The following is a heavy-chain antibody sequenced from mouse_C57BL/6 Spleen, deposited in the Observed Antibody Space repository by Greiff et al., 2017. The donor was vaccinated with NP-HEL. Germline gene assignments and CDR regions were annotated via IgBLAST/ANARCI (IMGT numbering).Heavy chain of an antibody. J-gene: IGHJ4*01. V-gene: IGHV1-50*01. D-gene: IGHD2-4*01. CDR2: IDPSDSYT. CDR3: ARSGYDYFYAMDY. Sequence: QVQLQQSGAELVKPGASVKLSCKASGYTFTSYWMQWVKQRPGQGLEWIGEIDPSDSYTNYNQKFKGKATLTVDTSSSTAYMQLSSLTSEDSAVYYCARSGYDYFYAMDYWGQGTSVTVSS. CDR1: GYTFTSYW.